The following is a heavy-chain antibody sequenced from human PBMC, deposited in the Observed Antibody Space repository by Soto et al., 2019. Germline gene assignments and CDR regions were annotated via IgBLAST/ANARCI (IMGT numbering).Heavy chain of an antibody. J-gene: IGHJ4*02. CDR2: IYYSGST. D-gene: IGHD1-1*01. V-gene: IGHV4-59*08. Sequence: SETLSLTCTVSGGSISSYYWSWIRQPPGKGLEWIGYIYYSGSTNYNPSLKSRVTISVDTSKNQFSLKLSSVTAADTAVYYCARRYGYSFDYWGQGTLVTISS. CDR3: ARRYGYSFDY. CDR1: GGSISSYY.